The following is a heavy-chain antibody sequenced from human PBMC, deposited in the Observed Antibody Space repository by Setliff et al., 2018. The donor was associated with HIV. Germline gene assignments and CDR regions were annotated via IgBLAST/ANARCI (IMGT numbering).Heavy chain of an antibody. Sequence: PSETLSLTCTVSGGSISSHYWSWIRQPPGKGLEWIGYIYYNGNTNYNPTLNSRGTISVDTSKNQFSLRLSSVTAADTAVYYCASPGDSPFFDYWGQGTLVTVSS. V-gene: IGHV4-59*11. J-gene: IGHJ4*02. CDR3: ASPGDSPFFDY. CDR2: IYYNGNT. CDR1: GGSISSHY. D-gene: IGHD3-16*01.